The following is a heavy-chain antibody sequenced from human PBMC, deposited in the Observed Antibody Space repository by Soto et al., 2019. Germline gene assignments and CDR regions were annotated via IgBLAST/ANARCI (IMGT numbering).Heavy chain of an antibody. CDR2: IYHSGST. CDR1: GGSISSGGYS. CDR3: ARAAYSSSSMPYWYFDL. D-gene: IGHD6-13*01. Sequence: QLQLQESGSGLVKPSQTLSLTCAVSGGSISSGGYSWSWIRQPPGKGLEWIGYIYHSGSTYYNPSLKSRVTISVDRSKNQFSLKRSSVTAADTAVYYCARAAYSSSSMPYWYFDLWGRGTLVTVSS. V-gene: IGHV4-30-2*01. J-gene: IGHJ2*01.